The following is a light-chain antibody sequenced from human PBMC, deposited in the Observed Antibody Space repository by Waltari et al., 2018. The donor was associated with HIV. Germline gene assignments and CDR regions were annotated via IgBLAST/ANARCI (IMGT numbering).Light chain of an antibody. CDR1: NIGSKP. Sequence: SYVLTQPPSVSVAPGVTAKITCAGDNIGSKPVHWYQQRPGQAPMLVIFLGSDRPSGFPERFSGSKSGNTATLTITRVEAGDEADYHCQIWDSASDHVIFGGGTKLTVL. V-gene: IGLV3-21*04. J-gene: IGLJ2*01. CDR3: QIWDSASDHVI. CDR2: LGS.